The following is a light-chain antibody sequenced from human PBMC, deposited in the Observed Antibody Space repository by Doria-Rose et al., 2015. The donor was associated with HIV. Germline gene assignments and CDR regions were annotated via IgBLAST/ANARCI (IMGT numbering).Light chain of an antibody. CDR3: QQSFSTPLGT. Sequence: ASHTISNYLNWYQQRPGKAPNLLIYAASNLQSGVPSRFSGSGSGTDFTLTISSLQSEDFATYYCQQSFSTPLGTFGQGTKLEIK. V-gene: IGKV1-39*01. CDR1: HTISNY. CDR2: AAS. J-gene: IGKJ2*02.